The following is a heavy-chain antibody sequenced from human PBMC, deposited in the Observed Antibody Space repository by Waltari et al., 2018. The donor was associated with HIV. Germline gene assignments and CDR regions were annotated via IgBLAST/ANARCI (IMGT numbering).Heavy chain of an antibody. CDR2: IRRKADGGTT. D-gene: IGHD4-17*01. Sequence: EVQLVESGGGLVQPGRSLRLSCTASGFTFGDYAMSWFRQAPGKGVEWVGWIRRKADGGTTEDAGSGKGRFTISREDSRGIAYLKMNSLQTEDTAVYYCTKGRMTTDYWGQGTLVTVSS. J-gene: IGHJ4*02. CDR3: TKGRMTTDY. V-gene: IGHV3-49*03. CDR1: GFTFGDYA.